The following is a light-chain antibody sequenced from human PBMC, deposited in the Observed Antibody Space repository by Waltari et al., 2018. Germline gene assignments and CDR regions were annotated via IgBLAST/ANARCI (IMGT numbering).Light chain of an antibody. CDR3: QSSDSSVTFAV. V-gene: IGLV3-25*03. CDR2: SDK. J-gene: IGLJ2*01. CDR1: TLPKQY. Sequence: SPDLTQPPSVSVSPGQTATITCFGDTLPKQYVQSYHQRPGQVPGMLIYSDKERPSGIPERFSGSTSGTRATLTIRGAQAEDEAHYYCQSSDSSVTFAVFGGGTKLTVL.